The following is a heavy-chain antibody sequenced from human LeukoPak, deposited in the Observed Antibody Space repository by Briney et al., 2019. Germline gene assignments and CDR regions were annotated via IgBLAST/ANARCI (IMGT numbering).Heavy chain of an antibody. CDR2: IYYSGHT. CDR1: DASISTYY. V-gene: IGHV4-59*01. CDR3: ASGHCTDGVCFFDY. Sequence: PSETLSLTCTVSDASISTYYWGWIRQPPGKGLEWIGYIYYSGHTNFNPSPESRVTISIDTPKNQFSLSLRSVTAADTAVYYCASGHCTDGVCFFDYWGQGTLVFVSS. D-gene: IGHD2-8*01. J-gene: IGHJ4*02.